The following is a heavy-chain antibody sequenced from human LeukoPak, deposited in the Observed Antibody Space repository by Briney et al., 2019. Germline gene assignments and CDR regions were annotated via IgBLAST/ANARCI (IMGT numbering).Heavy chain of an antibody. CDR3: ARVGGYSGSYFYYFDY. Sequence: ASVKVSCKASDYTFTSYGISWVRQAPGQGLEWMGWISGYNGNTNYAQKLQGRVTMTTDTSTSTAYMELRSLRSDDTDVYYCARVGGYSGSYFYYFDYWGQGTLVTVSS. CDR1: DYTFTSYG. D-gene: IGHD1-26*01. CDR2: ISGYNGNT. J-gene: IGHJ4*02. V-gene: IGHV1-18*01.